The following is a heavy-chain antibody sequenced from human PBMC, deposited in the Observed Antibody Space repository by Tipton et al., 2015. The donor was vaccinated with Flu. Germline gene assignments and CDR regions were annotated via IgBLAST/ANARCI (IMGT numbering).Heavy chain of an antibody. CDR1: GFTFSRYW. CDR2: IKEDGNEK. D-gene: IGHD2-2*01. J-gene: IGHJ4*02. Sequence: LRLSCVASGFTFSRYWMSWVRQAPGKGLEWVANIKEDGNEKHYVDSVKGRFTISRDNAKNSLYLQMNNLRADDTAVYYCARDRCSSSSCFFDYWGQGTLVTVSS. V-gene: IGHV3-7*01. CDR3: ARDRCSSSSCFFDY.